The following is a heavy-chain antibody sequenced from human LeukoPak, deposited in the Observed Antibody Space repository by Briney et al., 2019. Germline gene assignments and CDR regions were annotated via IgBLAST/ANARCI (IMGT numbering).Heavy chain of an antibody. CDR2: INHSGST. J-gene: IGHJ4*02. V-gene: IGHV4-34*01. CDR1: GGSFSSYY. Sequence: SETLSLTCAVYGGSFSSYYWSWIRRPPGKGLEWIGEINHSGSTNYNPSLKSLVTISVDTSKNQFSLKLSSVTAADAAVYYCARVVYAGGVGYWGQGTLVTVSS. D-gene: IGHD1-14*01. CDR3: ARVVYAGGVGY.